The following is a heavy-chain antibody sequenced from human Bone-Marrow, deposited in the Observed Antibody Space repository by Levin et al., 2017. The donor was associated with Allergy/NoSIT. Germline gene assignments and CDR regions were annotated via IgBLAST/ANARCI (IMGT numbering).Heavy chain of an antibody. D-gene: IGHD4-11*01. V-gene: IGHV3-21*01. CDR3: VRDSPARDYTIHLDY. J-gene: IGHJ4*02. CDR1: GFSFSSYS. CDR2: ISTSGSHI. Sequence: GESLKISCAASGFSFSSYSMNWVRQAPGKGLEWVSSISTSGSHIYYADSVKGRFTISRDNARNSLYLQMNSLRAEDTAVYYCVRDSPARDYTIHLDYWGQGALVTVSS.